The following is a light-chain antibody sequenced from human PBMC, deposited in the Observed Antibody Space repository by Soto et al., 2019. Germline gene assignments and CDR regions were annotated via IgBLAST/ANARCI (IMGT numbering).Light chain of an antibody. J-gene: IGKJ5*01. CDR2: KVS. Sequence: DVVVTQSPLSLPVTLGQAASISCRSSQSLVHRDGNTYLSWFRQRPGQSPRRLIYKVSNREAGVPDRFSGSGSGNDFTLKISSVEAEDVGLDYCMQGSHWPPITFGHGTRLEIK. V-gene: IGKV2-30*02. CDR1: QSLVHRDGNTY. CDR3: MQGSHWPPIT.